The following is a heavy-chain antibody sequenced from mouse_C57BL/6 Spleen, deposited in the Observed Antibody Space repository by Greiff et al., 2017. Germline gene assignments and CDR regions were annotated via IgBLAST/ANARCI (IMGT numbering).Heavy chain of an antibody. J-gene: IGHJ3*01. V-gene: IGHV7-3*01. CDR3: ARSEYDYDGSWFAY. CDR2: IRNKANGYTT. D-gene: IGHD2-4*01. CDR1: GFTFTDYY. Sequence: EVKLMESGGGLVQPGGSLSLPCAASGFTFTDYYMSWVRQPPGKALEWLGFIRNKANGYTTEYSASVKGRFTISRDNSQSILYLQMNALRAEDSATYYWARSEYDYDGSWFAYWGQGTLVTVSA.